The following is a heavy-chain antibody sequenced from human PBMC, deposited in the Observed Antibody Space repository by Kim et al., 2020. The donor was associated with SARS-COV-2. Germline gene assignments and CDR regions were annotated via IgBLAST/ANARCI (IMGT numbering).Heavy chain of an antibody. V-gene: IGHV4-39*01. Sequence: YSSPARWGRVTISADTSQNQFTLRLTSVTAADTAVYYCVRQSAVSSFPFQPWGQGTLVTVSS. J-gene: IGHJ1*01. CDR3: VRQSAVSSFPFQP. D-gene: IGHD2-8*01.